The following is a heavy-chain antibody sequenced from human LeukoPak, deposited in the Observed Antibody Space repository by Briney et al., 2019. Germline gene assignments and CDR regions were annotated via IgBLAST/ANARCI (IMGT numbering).Heavy chain of an antibody. CDR1: GLSFSSYG. CDR3: AKEYTGTFSPFPSYFDN. V-gene: IGHV3-30*02. J-gene: IGHJ4*02. D-gene: IGHD1-26*01. Sequence: GGSLRLSCAASGLSFSSYGMHWVRQAPGKGLEWVAFIQYDGSNKFYADSVKGRFTISRDNSKNTLYLQMNSLRAEDTAIYYCAKEYTGTFSPFPSYFDNWGQGTLVTVSS. CDR2: IQYDGSNK.